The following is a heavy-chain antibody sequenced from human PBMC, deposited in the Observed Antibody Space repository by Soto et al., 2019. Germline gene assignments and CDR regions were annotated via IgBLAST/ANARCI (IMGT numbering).Heavy chain of an antibody. CDR2: IKWDASEK. Sequence: EVQLEESGGGLVQPGGSLRLSCAASGFTFGSYWMSWVRQAPGKGLEWLATIKWDASEKKYMDSVTVRFTMSRDNAKKSLNQHIENRGAEDMVVYYCARDSGYGSGTSGKHYRDCWGHGTLVTVSP. D-gene: IGHD3-10*01. CDR1: GFTFGSYW. J-gene: IGHJ4*01. V-gene: IGHV3-7*01. CDR3: ARDSGYGSGTSGKHYRDC.